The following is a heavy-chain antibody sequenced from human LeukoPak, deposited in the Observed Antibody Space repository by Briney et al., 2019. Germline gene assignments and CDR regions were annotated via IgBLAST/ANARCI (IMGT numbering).Heavy chain of an antibody. CDR2: VWYDGSNK. CDR1: GFTFSNYG. V-gene: IGHV3-33*01. Sequence: PGRSLRLSCAASGFTFSNYGMHWVRQAPGKGLEWVAVVWYDGSNKYYADSVKGRFAISRDNSKNTLYLQMNSLRAEGTAVYYCARDVTDSGNYYPDAFDIWGQGTMVTVSS. CDR3: ARDVTDSGNYYPDAFDI. D-gene: IGHD3-10*01. J-gene: IGHJ3*02.